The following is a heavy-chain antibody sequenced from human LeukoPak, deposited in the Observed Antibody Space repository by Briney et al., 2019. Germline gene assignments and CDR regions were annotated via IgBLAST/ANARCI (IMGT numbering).Heavy chain of an antibody. Sequence: KPSETPSLTCTDSGGSVSSGSYYWSWIRQPPGKGLEWIGYIYYSGSTNYNPSLKSRVTISVDTSKNQFSLKLSSVTAADTAVYYCARVLATVTTGGMDVWGKGTTVTVSS. J-gene: IGHJ6*04. CDR3: ARVLATVTTGGMDV. CDR2: IYYSGST. V-gene: IGHV4-61*01. D-gene: IGHD4-17*01. CDR1: GGSVSSGSYY.